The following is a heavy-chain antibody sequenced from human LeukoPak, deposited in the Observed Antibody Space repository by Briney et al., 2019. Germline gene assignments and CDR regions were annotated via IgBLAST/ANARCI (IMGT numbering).Heavy chain of an antibody. CDR2: IHPNSGGT. D-gene: IGHD6-6*01. V-gene: IGHV1-2*02. Sequence: ASVKVSCKTSGYTFTDSYIHWLRRAPGQGLEWMGWIHPNSGGTNYAQKFQGRVTITRDTPSSTAFLEVSRLRADDTAVYYCARDKQFVHFDSWGQGTLVTVSS. J-gene: IGHJ4*02. CDR3: ARDKQFVHFDS. CDR1: GYTFTDSY.